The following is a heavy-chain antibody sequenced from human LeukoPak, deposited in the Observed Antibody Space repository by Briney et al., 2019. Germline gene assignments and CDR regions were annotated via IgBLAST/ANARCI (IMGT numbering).Heavy chain of an antibody. V-gene: IGHV3-7*03. CDR3: AKWGYCSSTSCQNDAFDI. J-gene: IGHJ3*02. Sequence: GGSLRLSCGASGFTFSTYWMSWVRQAPGKGLEWVANTKKDGSEKYYVDSVKGRFTISRDNAKNSLYLQMNSLRAEDTAVYYCAKWGYCSSTSCQNDAFDIWGQGTMVTVSS. CDR1: GFTFSTYW. CDR2: TKKDGSEK. D-gene: IGHD2-2*01.